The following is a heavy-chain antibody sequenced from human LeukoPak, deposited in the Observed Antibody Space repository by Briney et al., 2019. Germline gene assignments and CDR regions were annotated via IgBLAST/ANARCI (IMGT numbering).Heavy chain of an antibody. CDR3: ARDGPDLITIFGVVIKPMDV. D-gene: IGHD3-3*01. CDR2: ISSSSGYI. J-gene: IGHJ6*03. V-gene: IGHV3-21*01. CDR1: GFTFRSYA. Sequence: GRSLRLSCAASGFTFRSYAMHWVRQAPGKGLEWVSSISSSSGYIYYADSVKGRFTISRDNAKNSLFLQMNSLGGEDTALYYCARDGPDLITIFGVVIKPMDVWGKGTTVTVSS.